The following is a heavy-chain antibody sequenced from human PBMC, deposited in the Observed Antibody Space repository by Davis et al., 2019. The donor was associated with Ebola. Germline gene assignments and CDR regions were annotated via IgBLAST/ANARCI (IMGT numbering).Heavy chain of an antibody. V-gene: IGHV3-7*01. Sequence: GESLKISCAASGFTFSSYWMSWVRQAPGKGLEWVANIKQDGSEKYYVDSVKGRFTISRDNAKNSLYLQMNSLRAEDTAVYYCARDPSNYYYYYGMDVWGQGTTVTVSS. J-gene: IGHJ6*02. CDR3: ARDPSNYYYYYGMDV. D-gene: IGHD4-11*01. CDR1: GFTFSSYW. CDR2: IKQDGSEK.